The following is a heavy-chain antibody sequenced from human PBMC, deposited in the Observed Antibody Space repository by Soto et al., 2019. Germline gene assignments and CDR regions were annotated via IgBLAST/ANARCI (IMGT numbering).Heavy chain of an antibody. CDR1: GGSISSYY. V-gene: IGHV4-59*01. D-gene: IGHD6-19*01. CDR2: IYYSGST. CDR3: ARVGYSSGWLEFDY. Sequence: PSETLSLTCTVSGGSISSYYWSWIRQPPGKGLEWIGYIYYSGSTNYNPSLKSRVTISVDTSKNQFSLKLSSVTAADTAVYYCARVGYSSGWLEFDYWGQGTLVTVSS. J-gene: IGHJ4*02.